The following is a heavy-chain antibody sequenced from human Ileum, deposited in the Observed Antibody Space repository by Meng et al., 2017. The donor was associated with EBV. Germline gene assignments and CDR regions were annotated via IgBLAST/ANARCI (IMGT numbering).Heavy chain of an antibody. CDR2: MSQSGST. D-gene: IGHD2-15*01. CDR1: GGSFGNNY. V-gene: IGHV4-34*01. CDR3: ARAWGYCSGGSCRTG. Sequence: QVQLQQWGAGLLKPSXXLSLTXAVYGGSFGNNYWSWIRQPPGKGLEWIGEMSQSGSTNYNPSLKSRVTISVDTSKNQFSLKLNAVTAADTAVYYCARAWGYCSGGSCRTGWGRGTLGNVSS. J-gene: IGHJ4*02.